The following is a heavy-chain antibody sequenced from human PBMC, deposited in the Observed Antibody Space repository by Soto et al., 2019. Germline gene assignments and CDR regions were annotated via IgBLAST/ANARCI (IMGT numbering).Heavy chain of an antibody. D-gene: IGHD3-3*01. V-gene: IGHV3-23*01. Sequence: GGSLRLSCAGSGFIFSNYAVSWVRQAPGKGLEWVSAVSGNGRTTYYADSAKGRFSISRDNSKNTVYLLMNSLRAEDTAVYYCAKDGGHYDFWSGYGLDLWGQGTTVTVSS. J-gene: IGHJ6*02. CDR3: AKDGGHYDFWSGYGLDL. CDR2: VSGNGRTT. CDR1: GFIFSNYA.